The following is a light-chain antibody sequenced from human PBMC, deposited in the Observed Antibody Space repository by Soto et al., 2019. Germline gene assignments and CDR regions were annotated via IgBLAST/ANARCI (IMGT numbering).Light chain of an antibody. J-gene: IGKJ3*01. CDR1: QSLLHSNGYNY. CDR2: LGS. V-gene: IGKV2-28*01. CDR3: MQALQTLRGIT. Sequence: DIVMTQSPLSLPVTPGEPASISCRSSQSLLHSNGYNYLDWYLQKPGQSPQLLIYLGSNRASGVPDRFSGSGSGTDFTLKISRVEAEDVGVYYCMQALQTLRGITFGPGTKVDIK.